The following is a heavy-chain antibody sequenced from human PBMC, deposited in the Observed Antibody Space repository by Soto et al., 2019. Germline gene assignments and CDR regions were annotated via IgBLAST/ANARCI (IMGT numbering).Heavy chain of an antibody. Sequence: PGGSLRLSCAASGFIFDDYAMTWVRQSPGKGLEWVSSISGNGYSAYYADSVKGRFTISRDKSKNTVSLQMDSLRAEDTAVYYCAKDRKQLWSDFDYWGQGTLVTVSS. V-gene: IGHV3-23*01. CDR3: AKDRKQLWSDFDY. D-gene: IGHD1-1*01. CDR2: ISGNGYSA. J-gene: IGHJ4*02. CDR1: GFIFDDYA.